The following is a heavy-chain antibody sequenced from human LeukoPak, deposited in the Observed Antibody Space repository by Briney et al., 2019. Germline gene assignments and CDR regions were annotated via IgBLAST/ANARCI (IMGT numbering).Heavy chain of an antibody. V-gene: IGHV3-73*01. CDR3: TRHEVVGATDV. CDR2: IRSKANSYAT. Sequence: PRGSLRLSCAASGFTFSGSAMHWVRQASGKGLEWVGRIRSKANSYATAYAASVKGRFTISRDDSKNTAYLQMNSLKTEDTAVYYCTRHEVVGATDVWGQGTLVTVSS. J-gene: IGHJ4*02. CDR1: GFTFSGSA. D-gene: IGHD1-26*01.